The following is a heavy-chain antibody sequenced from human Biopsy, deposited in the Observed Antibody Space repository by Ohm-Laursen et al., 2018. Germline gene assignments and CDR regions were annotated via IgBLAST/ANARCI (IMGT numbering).Heavy chain of an antibody. Sequence: ASVKVSCKASGYTFTTYDINWVRQATGQGLEWMGWMNPNSGNTDYAQKFQGRVTMTRNTSISTAYMELNSLRSEDTAVYYCARGSFWFGGNYYYYGMDVWGQGTTVTVSS. CDR2: MNPNSGNT. CDR3: ARGSFWFGGNYYYYGMDV. D-gene: IGHD3-10*01. V-gene: IGHV1-8*01. CDR1: GYTFTTYD. J-gene: IGHJ6*02.